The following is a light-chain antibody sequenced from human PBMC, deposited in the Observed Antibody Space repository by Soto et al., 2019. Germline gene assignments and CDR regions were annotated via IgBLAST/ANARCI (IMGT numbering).Light chain of an antibody. V-gene: IGLV2-14*01. CDR2: DVT. CDR1: SSDVGAYNY. CDR3: SSPRDHSTLFV. J-gene: IGLJ1*01. Sequence: QSALTQPASVSGSPGQSITISCTGTSSDVGAYNYVSWYQHHPGKVPKLLIYDVTNRPSGVSDRFSGSKSGNTASLTISGLHAEDEADYYCSSPRDHSTLFVFGTGTKVTVL.